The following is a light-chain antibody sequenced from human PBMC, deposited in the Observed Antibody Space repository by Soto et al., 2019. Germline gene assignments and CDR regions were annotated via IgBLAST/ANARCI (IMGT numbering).Light chain of an antibody. Sequence: QSVLTQPASVSGSPGQSITISCTGSSNDVGGYNYVSWYQQHPGQAPTLIIYEVSDRPSGVSPRFSGSKSGNTASLTISGLQVEDESDYFCTSYTSTIPEVFGSGTKGTVL. V-gene: IGLV2-14*01. CDR1: SNDVGGYNY. J-gene: IGLJ1*01. CDR3: TSYTSTIPEV. CDR2: EVS.